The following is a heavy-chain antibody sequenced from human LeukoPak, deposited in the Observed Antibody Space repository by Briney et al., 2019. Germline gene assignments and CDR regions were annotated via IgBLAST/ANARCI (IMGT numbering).Heavy chain of an antibody. V-gene: IGHV1-24*01. CDR1: GYTLTELS. D-gene: IGHD1-26*01. Sequence: ASVTVSCTVSGYTLTELSMHWVRQAPGKGLEWMGGFDPEDGETIYAQKFQGRVTMTEDTSTDTAYMELSSLRSEDTAVYYCATVGIKWELPGFDPWGQGTLVTVSS. J-gene: IGHJ5*02. CDR2: FDPEDGET. CDR3: ATVGIKWELPGFDP.